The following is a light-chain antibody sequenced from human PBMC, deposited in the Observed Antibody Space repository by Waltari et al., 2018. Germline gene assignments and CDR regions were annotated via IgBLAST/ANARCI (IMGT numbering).Light chain of an antibody. Sequence: DIQMTQSPSTLFASVGDQLTIPCRASQSISSWLAWYQQKPGKAPKLLIYKASSLESGVPSRLSGSGSGTEFSLTISSLQPDDFATYYCQQYKSYPFTFGPGTKVDIK. V-gene: IGKV1-5*03. CDR1: QSISSW. J-gene: IGKJ3*01. CDR2: KAS. CDR3: QQYKSYPFT.